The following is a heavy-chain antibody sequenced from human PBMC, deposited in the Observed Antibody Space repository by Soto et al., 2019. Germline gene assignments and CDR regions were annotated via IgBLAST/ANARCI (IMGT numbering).Heavy chain of an antibody. Sequence: GSLRLSCAASGFPFSSYAMSWVRQAPWKGLEWVSAISGSGGSTYYADSVKGRFTISRDNSKNTLYLQMNSLRAEDTAVYYCAKDYDILTGYYIGWDAFDIWGQGTMVTVSS. CDR1: GFPFSSYA. J-gene: IGHJ3*02. CDR3: AKDYDILTGYYIGWDAFDI. V-gene: IGHV3-23*01. CDR2: ISGSGGST. D-gene: IGHD3-9*01.